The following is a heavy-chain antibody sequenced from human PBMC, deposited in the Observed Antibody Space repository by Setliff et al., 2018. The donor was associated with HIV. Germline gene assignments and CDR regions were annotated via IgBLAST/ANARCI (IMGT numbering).Heavy chain of an antibody. J-gene: IGHJ4*02. D-gene: IGHD5-18*01. CDR3: AKGFRPVDTALVSGPTY. CDR2: IYSVGIT. Sequence: GGSLRLSCAASGFTFSNAWMSWVRQAPGKGLEWVSVIYSVGITYYTDSVKGRFTISRDNSKNTLYLQMNSLRADDTAIYYCAKGFRPVDTALVSGPTYWGQGIRVTVSS. CDR1: GFTFSNAW. V-gene: IGHV3-53*01.